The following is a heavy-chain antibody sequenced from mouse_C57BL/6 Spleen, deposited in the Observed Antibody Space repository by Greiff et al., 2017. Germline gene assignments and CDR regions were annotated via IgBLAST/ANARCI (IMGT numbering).Heavy chain of an antibody. CDR2: INPSSGYT. V-gene: IGHV1-4*01. Sequence: QVQLQQSGAELARPGASVKMSCKASGYTFTSYTMHWVKQRPGQGLEWIGYINPSSGYTKYNQKFKDKATLTADKSSSTAYMQLSSLTSEDSAVYYCARYYDYDPWYIDVWGTGTTVTVSS. J-gene: IGHJ1*03. CDR3: ARYYDYDPWYIDV. CDR1: GYTFTSYT. D-gene: IGHD2-4*01.